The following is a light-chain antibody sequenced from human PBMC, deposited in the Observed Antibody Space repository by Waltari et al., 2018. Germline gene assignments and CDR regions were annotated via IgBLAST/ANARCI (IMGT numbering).Light chain of an antibody. Sequence: EIVMTQSPATLSVSPGESATLSGRASQSIGSNLAWYQQKPGQAPRLLIYDATTRDTDIAARFSGSGSGTEFILTISSLQSEDFAVYFCQQYRDWPRTFGHGTKVETK. CDR1: QSIGSN. J-gene: IGKJ1*01. V-gene: IGKV3-15*01. CDR3: QQYRDWPRT. CDR2: DAT.